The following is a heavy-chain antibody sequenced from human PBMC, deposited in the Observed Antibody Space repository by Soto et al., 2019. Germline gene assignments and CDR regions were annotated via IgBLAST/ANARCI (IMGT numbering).Heavy chain of an antibody. CDR1: GGSISSSNW. D-gene: IGHD4-17*01. CDR3: ARSHYGDYFDY. Sequence: ETXSLTCAVSGGSISSSNWWSWVRQPPGKGLEWIGEIYHSGSTNYNPSLKSRVTISVDTSKNQFSLKLSSVTAADTAVYYCARSHYGDYFDYWGQGTLVTVSS. J-gene: IGHJ4*02. CDR2: IYHSGST. V-gene: IGHV4-4*02.